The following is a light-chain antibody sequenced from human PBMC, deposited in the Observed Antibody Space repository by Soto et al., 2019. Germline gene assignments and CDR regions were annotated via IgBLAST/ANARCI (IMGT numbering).Light chain of an antibody. Sequence: EIVLTQSPGTLSLSPGERATLSCRASQSVSSTYLAWYQQRPGQAPRLLIYGASSRATGIPARISGSGSGTEFTLTITSLQSEDFAVYYCQQDLRPPLTFGPGTKVDIK. CDR3: QQDLRPPLT. J-gene: IGKJ3*01. CDR2: GAS. V-gene: IGKV3-20*01. CDR1: QSVSSTY.